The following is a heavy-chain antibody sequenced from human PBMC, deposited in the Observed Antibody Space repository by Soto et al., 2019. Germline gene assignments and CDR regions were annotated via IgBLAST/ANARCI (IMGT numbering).Heavy chain of an antibody. J-gene: IGHJ6*02. CDR1: GFTFSSYA. Sequence: QVHLVESGGGVVQPGRSLRLSCAASGFTFSSYAMHWVRQAPDKGLEWVAVISYEGSNENYADAVKGRFTISRDNSQNTLYLLRNRLRAEDTAVYYCARECTTVPTRGYYIMHVLGQGTTVTVSS. CDR2: ISYEGSNE. D-gene: IGHD5-12*01. V-gene: IGHV3-30-3*01. CDR3: ARECTTVPTRGYYIMHV.